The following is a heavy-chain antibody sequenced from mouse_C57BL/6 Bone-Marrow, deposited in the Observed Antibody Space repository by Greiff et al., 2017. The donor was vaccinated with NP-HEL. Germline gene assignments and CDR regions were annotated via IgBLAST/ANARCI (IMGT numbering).Heavy chain of an antibody. V-gene: IGHV1-54*01. CDR2: INPGSGGT. Sequence: QVQLQQSGAELVRPGTSVKVSCKASGYAFTNYLIEWVKQRPGQGLEWIGVINPGSGGTNYNEKFKGKATLTADKSSSTAYMQLSSLTSEDSAVYFCAISGNFPWFAYWGQGTLVTVSA. D-gene: IGHD2-1*01. CDR3: AISGNFPWFAY. CDR1: GYAFTNYL. J-gene: IGHJ3*01.